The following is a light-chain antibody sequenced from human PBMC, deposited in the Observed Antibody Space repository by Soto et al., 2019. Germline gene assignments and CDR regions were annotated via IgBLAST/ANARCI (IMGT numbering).Light chain of an antibody. CDR3: QQYGSSPYT. V-gene: IGKV3-20*01. CDR1: QSVSSSY. J-gene: IGKJ2*01. CDR2: GAS. Sequence: EIVLTQSPGTLSLSPGERATLSCRASQSVSSSYLAWYQQKPGQAPRLLIYGASSRATGITDRFSGSGSGTDFTLTISRMEPEDFAVYYCQQYGSSPYTFGQGTTLAIK.